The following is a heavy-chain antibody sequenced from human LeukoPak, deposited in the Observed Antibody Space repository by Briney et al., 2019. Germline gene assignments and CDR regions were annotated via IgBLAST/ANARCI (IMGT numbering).Heavy chain of an antibody. CDR3: VKGRRNVLLRLGEGTCFDP. V-gene: IGHV3-64D*06. J-gene: IGHJ5*02. CDR1: GFTFSRFA. Sequence: GGSLTLSCSVSGFTFSRFAMQWVRQAPGEGLEYVSAISSNGGSTYYAASVTGRFTISRVNSKNTLYLQMSGLRAEDRVVYYCVKGRRNVLLRLGEGTCFDPWGQGTPVTVSS. CDR2: ISSNGGST. D-gene: IGHD3-10*01.